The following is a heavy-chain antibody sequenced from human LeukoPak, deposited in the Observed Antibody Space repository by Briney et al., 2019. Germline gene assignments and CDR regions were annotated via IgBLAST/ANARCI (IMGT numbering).Heavy chain of an antibody. CDR2: ISAYNGDT. J-gene: IGHJ6*03. CDR1: GYTFTGYY. Sequence: GASVKVSCKASGYTFTGYYMHWVRQAPGQGLEWMGWISAYNGDTNYAQKLQGRVTMTTDTSTSTAYMELRSLRSDDTAVYYCARELIGAYYMDVWGKGTTVTISS. CDR3: ARELIGAYYMDV. V-gene: IGHV1-18*04. D-gene: IGHD3-22*01.